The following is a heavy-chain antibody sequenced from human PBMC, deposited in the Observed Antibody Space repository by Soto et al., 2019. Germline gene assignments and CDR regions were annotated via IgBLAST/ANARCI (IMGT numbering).Heavy chain of an antibody. CDR1: GGTFSSYA. CDR2: IIPIFGTA. Sequence: SVKVSCKASGGTFSSYAISWVRQAPGQGLEWMGGIIPIFGTANYAQKFQGRVTITADESTSTAYMELSSLRSEDTAVYYCARDRRDIVVVPAAIEDYYYYYGMDVWGQGTTVTVSS. CDR3: ARDRRDIVVVPAAIEDYYYYYGMDV. D-gene: IGHD2-2*01. V-gene: IGHV1-69*13. J-gene: IGHJ6*02.